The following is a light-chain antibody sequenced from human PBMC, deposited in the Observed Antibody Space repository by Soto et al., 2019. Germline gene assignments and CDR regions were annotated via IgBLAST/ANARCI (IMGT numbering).Light chain of an antibody. V-gene: IGLV1-44*01. CDR1: SSNIGSHP. J-gene: IGLJ1*01. Sequence: QSVLTQPPSASGTPGQRVTISCSGSSSNIGSHPVNWYQQLPGTAPKLLLYGDNQRPSGVPDRFSASKSGASASLAISGLQSEDEATYYCASWDNSLNGLYVFGDGTKVTVL. CDR3: ASWDNSLNGLYV. CDR2: GDN.